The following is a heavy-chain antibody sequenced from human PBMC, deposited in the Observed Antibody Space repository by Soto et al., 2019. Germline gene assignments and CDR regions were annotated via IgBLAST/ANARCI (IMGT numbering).Heavy chain of an antibody. D-gene: IGHD2-21*01. V-gene: IGHV1-8*01. CDR1: GGTLSSYT. CDR3: ARVFISSSPYAGYYYYYMDV. J-gene: IGHJ6*03. CDR2: MNPNSGNT. Sequence: ASVKVSCKASGGTLSSYTFSWVRQATGQGLEWMGWMNPNSGNTGYAQKFQGRVTMTRNTSISTAYMELSSLRSEDTAVYYCARVFISSSPYAGYYYYYMDVWGKGTTVTVSS.